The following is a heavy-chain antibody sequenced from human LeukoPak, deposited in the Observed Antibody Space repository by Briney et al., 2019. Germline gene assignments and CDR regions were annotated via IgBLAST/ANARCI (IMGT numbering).Heavy chain of an antibody. D-gene: IGHD2-21*02. J-gene: IGHJ4*02. CDR2: IRQDGSEK. Sequence: GGSLRLSCAASGFTFSSYWMSWVRQAPGKGLEWVANIRQDGSEKYYVDSVKGRFTISRATTKNSLYLQMNSLRAEATAWYFFASDRTPYCGGDCYFDYCAEGTLLTVSS. CDR3: ASDRTPYCGGDCYFDY. V-gene: IGHV3-7*01. CDR1: GFTFSSYW.